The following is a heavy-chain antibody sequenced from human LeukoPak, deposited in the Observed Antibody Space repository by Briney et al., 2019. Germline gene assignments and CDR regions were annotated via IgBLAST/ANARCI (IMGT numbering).Heavy chain of an antibody. Sequence: GGSLRLSCAASGLTFSSYAMSWVRQAPGKGLEWVSAISGSGGSTYYADSVKGRFTISRDNSKNTLYLQMNSLRAEDTAVYYCAKERWSSTSMRWFDPWGQGTLVTVSS. D-gene: IGHD2-2*01. CDR1: GLTFSSYA. CDR2: ISGSGGST. V-gene: IGHV3-23*01. J-gene: IGHJ5*02. CDR3: AKERWSSTSMRWFDP.